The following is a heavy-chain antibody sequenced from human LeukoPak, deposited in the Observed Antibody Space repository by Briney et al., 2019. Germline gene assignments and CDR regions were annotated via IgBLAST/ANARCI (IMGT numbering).Heavy chain of an antibody. J-gene: IGHJ4*02. CDR3: AKDRLRDIAVAGELDY. CDR1: GFTFSNFA. CDR2: ISNSGGSSI. Sequence: GGSLRLSCAASGFTFSNFAMSWVRQAPGKGLEWVSAISNSGGSSIYYADSVKGRFTISRDNSKNTLYLQMNSLRAEDAAVYYCAKDRLRDIAVAGELDYWGQGTLVTVSS. V-gene: IGHV3-23*01. D-gene: IGHD6-19*01.